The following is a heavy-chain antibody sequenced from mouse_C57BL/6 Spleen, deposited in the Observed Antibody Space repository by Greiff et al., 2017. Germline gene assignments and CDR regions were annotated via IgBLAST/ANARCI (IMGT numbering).Heavy chain of an antibody. CDR2: IYPGDGDT. Sequence: VQLQQSGPELVKPGASVKISRKASGYAFSSSWMNWVKQRPGKGLEWIGRIYPGDGDTNYNGKFKGKGTMTADKSSRTADRQLNSLTTEDSAVYCCATYGYDEHYYAMDYWGQGTSVTVSS. CDR1: GYAFSSSW. CDR3: ATYGYDEHYYAMDY. D-gene: IGHD2-2*01. V-gene: IGHV1-82*01. J-gene: IGHJ4*01.